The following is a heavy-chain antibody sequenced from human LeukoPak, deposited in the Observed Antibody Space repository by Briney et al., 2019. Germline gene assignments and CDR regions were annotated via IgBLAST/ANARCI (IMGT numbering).Heavy chain of an antibody. CDR3: ARDGYSGNDGL. D-gene: IGHD5-12*01. CDR1: GGTFSSYA. J-gene: IGHJ4*02. V-gene: IGHV1-69*06. CDR2: IIPIFGTA. Sequence: GASVKVSCKASGGTFSSYAISWVRQAPGQGLEWMGGIIPIFGTANYAQKFRGRVTITADKSTRTAYMELSSLRSEDTAVYYCARDGYSGNDGLWGQGTLVTVSS.